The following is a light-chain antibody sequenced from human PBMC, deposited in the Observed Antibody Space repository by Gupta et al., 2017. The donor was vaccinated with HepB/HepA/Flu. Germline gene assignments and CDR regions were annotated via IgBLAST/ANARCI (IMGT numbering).Light chain of an antibody. V-gene: IGKV3-11*01. J-gene: IGKJ4*01. Sequence: EIVLTQSPPTLSLSPGETATLSCRASQPLTDNLAWYQQRPGQAPRLLIYDSSNSGTDIPPRFRRSGSETDFTLTISNLEPEDFAVYYFQQRCGWPITFGGGTMVEIK. CDR1: QPLTDN. CDR3: QQRCGWPIT. CDR2: DSS.